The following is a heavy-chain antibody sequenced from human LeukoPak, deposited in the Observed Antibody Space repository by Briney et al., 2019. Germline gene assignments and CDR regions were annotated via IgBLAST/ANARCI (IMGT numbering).Heavy chain of an antibody. Sequence: GGSLRLSCAASGFSFSSYGMHWLRQAPGKGLEWVAFIRNDGSNTYYADSVKGRLTISRDNSKNTVYLQMNGLRAEDRAMYYCARTVSYGSGSYADYWGQGTLVSVSS. D-gene: IGHD3-10*01. J-gene: IGHJ4*02. CDR3: ARTVSYGSGSYADY. CDR2: IRNDGSNT. V-gene: IGHV3-30*02. CDR1: GFSFSSYG.